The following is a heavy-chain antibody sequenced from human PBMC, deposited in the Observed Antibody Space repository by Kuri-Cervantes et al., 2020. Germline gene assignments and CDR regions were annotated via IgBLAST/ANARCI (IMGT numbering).Heavy chain of an antibody. Sequence: GSLRLSCAVDGGSFSGYYGSWIRQPPGKGLEWIGEINPSGHTDYNPSLKSRVTISVDTSKSQFSPKLSSVTAADTAVYYCARSATYYNFWSGPPHDWFDPWGQGTLVTVSS. CDR2: INPSGHT. D-gene: IGHD3-3*01. CDR3: ARSATYYNFWSGPPHDWFDP. CDR1: GGSFSGYY. V-gene: IGHV4-34*01. J-gene: IGHJ5*02.